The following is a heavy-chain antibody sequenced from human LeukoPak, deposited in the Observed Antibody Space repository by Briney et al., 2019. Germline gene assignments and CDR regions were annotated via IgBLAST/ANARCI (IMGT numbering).Heavy chain of an antibody. CDR3: ASPRDCSSTSCYRNNAFDI. Sequence: RGESLKISCKGSGYSFTSYWIGWVRQMPGKGLEWMGVIYPGDSDTRYSPSFQGQVTISADKSISTAYLQWSSLKASDTAMYYCASPRDCSSTSCYRNNAFDIWGQGTMVTVSS. D-gene: IGHD2-2*01. J-gene: IGHJ3*02. V-gene: IGHV5-51*01. CDR2: IYPGDSDT. CDR1: GYSFTSYW.